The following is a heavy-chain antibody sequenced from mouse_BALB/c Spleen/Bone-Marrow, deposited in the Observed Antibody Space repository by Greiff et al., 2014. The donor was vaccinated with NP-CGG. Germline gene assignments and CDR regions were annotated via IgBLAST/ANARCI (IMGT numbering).Heavy chain of an antibody. CDR2: IDPSSGYT. V-gene: IGHV1-4*01. J-gene: IGHJ3*01. Sequence: VQLQQSGAELARPGASVKMSCKASGYTFTSYTMHWVKQRPGQGLEWIGYIDPSSGYTNYNQKFKDKATLTADKSSSAAYMQLSSLTSEDSAVYYCARDWTIPFAYWGQGTLVTVSA. CDR1: GYTFTSYT. CDR3: ARDWTIPFAY. D-gene: IGHD1-1*02.